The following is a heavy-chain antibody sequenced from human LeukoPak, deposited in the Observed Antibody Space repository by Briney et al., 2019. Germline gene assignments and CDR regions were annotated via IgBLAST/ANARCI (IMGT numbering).Heavy chain of an antibody. Sequence: ASVKVSCKASGGTFSSYAISWVRQAPGQGLEWMGRIIPILGIANYAQKFQGRVTITADKSTSTAYMELSSLRSEDTAVYYCARSAAVAGDYYYYGMDVWGQGTTVTVSS. CDR2: IIPILGIA. J-gene: IGHJ6*02. CDR3: ARSAAVAGDYYYYGMDV. V-gene: IGHV1-69*04. D-gene: IGHD6-19*01. CDR1: GGTFSSYA.